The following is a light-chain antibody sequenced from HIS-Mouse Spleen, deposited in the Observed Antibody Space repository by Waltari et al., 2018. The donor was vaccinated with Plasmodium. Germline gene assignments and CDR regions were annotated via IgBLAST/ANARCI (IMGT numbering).Light chain of an antibody. V-gene: IGLV3-10*01. Sequence: SYELTQPPSVSVSPGQTARITCSGDALPKKYAYWYQQKSGQAPVLVIYEDSKRPAGIPERVSGSRSGTMATLTISGAQVEDEADYDCYSTDSSGNHRVFGGGTKLTVL. CDR2: EDS. CDR3: YSTDSSGNHRV. CDR1: ALPKKY. J-gene: IGLJ3*02.